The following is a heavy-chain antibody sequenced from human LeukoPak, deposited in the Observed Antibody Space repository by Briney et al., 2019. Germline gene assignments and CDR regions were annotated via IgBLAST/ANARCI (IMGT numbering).Heavy chain of an antibody. D-gene: IGHD6-13*01. CDR3: ARRKAAAGSDY. J-gene: IGHJ4*02. CDR1: GGSISSYY. Sequence: SETLSLTCTVSGGSISSYYWSWIRQPPWKGLEWIGYIYYSGSTYYNPSLKSRVTISVDTSKNQFSLKLSSVTAADTAVYYCARRKAAAGSDYWGQGTLVTVSS. CDR2: IYYSGST. V-gene: IGHV4-59*08.